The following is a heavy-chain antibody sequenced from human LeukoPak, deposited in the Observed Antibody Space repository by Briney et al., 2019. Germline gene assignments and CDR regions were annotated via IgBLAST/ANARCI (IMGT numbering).Heavy chain of an antibody. CDR2: ISTYNGDT. Sequence: ASVKVSCKASGYTFTNYGINWVRQAPGQGLEWMGWISTYNGDTKYAQNLQGRVTMTTDTSTITAYMELRSLRSDDTAVYYCARDKEQQLVPGEGQHWGQGTLVTV. J-gene: IGHJ1*01. D-gene: IGHD6-13*01. CDR3: ARDKEQQLVPGEGQH. V-gene: IGHV1-18*01. CDR1: GYTFTNYG.